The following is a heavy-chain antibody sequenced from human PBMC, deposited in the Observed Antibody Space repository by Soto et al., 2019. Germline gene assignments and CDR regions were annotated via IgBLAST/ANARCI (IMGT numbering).Heavy chain of an antibody. D-gene: IGHD2-15*01. CDR3: ARDLRGYCSGGSCYAWFDP. V-gene: IGHV1-46*01. CDR2: INPSGGST. CDR1: GYTLTSYY. Sequence: ASVKVSCKASGYTLTSYYMHWVRQAPGQGLEWMGIINPSGGSTSYAQKFQGRVTMTRDTSTSTVYMELSSLRSEDTAVYYCARDLRGYCSGGSCYAWFDPWGQGTLVTVSS. J-gene: IGHJ5*02.